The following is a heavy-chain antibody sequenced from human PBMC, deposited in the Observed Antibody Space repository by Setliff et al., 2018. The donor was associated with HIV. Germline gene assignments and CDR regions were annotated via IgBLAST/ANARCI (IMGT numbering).Heavy chain of an antibody. Sequence: GGSLRLSCAASGFTFSNAWMSWVRQAPGKGLEWVGRIKSKTDGGTTDYAAPVKGRFTISRDDSKNTLYLQMNSLRGEDTAVYYCAALKGYSYGRGCFDPWGQGTLVTVSS. CDR2: IKSKTDGGTT. CDR3: AALKGYSYGRGCFDP. V-gene: IGHV3-15*01. D-gene: IGHD5-18*01. J-gene: IGHJ5*02. CDR1: GFTFSNAW.